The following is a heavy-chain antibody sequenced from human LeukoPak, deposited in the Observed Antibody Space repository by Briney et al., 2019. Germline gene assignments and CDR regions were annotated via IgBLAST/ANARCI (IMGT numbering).Heavy chain of an antibody. CDR3: ARGGIAAAGTRLWYYYYYYYMDV. CDR1: GGSISSYY. D-gene: IGHD6-13*01. Sequence: SETLSLTCTVSGGSISSYYWSWIRQPPGKGLEWIGYIYYSGSTNYNPSLKSRVTISVDTSKNQFSLKLSSVTAADTAVYYCARGGIAAAGTRLWYYYYYYYMDVWGKGTTVTISS. J-gene: IGHJ6*03. V-gene: IGHV4-59*01. CDR2: IYYSGST.